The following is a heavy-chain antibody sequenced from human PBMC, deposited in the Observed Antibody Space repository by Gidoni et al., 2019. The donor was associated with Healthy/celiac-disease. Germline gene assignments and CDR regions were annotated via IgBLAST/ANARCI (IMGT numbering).Heavy chain of an antibody. CDR2: ISSNGGST. V-gene: IGHV3-64D*09. D-gene: IGHD3-22*01. J-gene: IGHJ4*02. CDR3: VKDQYDSSLGGGPLDY. CDR1: RFPFSSHA. Sequence: EVQLVESVGGLVQPGGSLSLSCAASRFPFSSHAMHWVRQAPGKGLEYVSAISSNGGSTYYADSVKGRFTISRDNSKNTLYLQMSSLRAEDTAVYYCVKDQYDSSLGGGPLDYWGQGTLVTASS.